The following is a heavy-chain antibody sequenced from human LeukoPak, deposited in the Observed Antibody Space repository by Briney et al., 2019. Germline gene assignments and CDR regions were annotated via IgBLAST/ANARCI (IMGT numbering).Heavy chain of an antibody. Sequence: ASVKVSCKASGYTFTSYAMHWVRQAPGQRLEWMGWINAGNGNTKYSQKFQGRVTITRDTSASTAYMELSSLRSEDTAVYYCARVGTGYSSSWSLYYFDYWGQGTLVTVSS. J-gene: IGHJ4*02. V-gene: IGHV1-3*01. CDR3: ARVGTGYSSSWSLYYFDY. CDR1: GYTFTSYA. CDR2: INAGNGNT. D-gene: IGHD6-13*01.